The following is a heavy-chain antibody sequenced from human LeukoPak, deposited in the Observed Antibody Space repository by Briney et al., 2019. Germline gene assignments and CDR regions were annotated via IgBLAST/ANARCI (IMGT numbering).Heavy chain of an antibody. CDR2: IYYGGST. CDR1: GGSISSYY. D-gene: IGHD3-16*01. CDR3: ARDRGSWYFDL. Sequence: SETLSLTCTVSGGSISSYYWSWIRQPPGKGLEWIGYIYYGGSTNYNPSLKSRVTISIDTSKNQFSLKLNSVTAADTAVYYCARDRGSWYFDLWGRGTLVTVSS. V-gene: IGHV4-59*01. J-gene: IGHJ2*01.